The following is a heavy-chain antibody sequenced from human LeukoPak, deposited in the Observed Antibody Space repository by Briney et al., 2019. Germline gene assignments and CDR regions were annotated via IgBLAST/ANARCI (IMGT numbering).Heavy chain of an antibody. CDR3: ARIYCTSTSCYGDSYYGMDV. V-gene: IGHV4-39*01. Sequence: SETLSLTCTVSGGSISSSSHSWGWIRQPPGKGLEWMGSISYSGSTYYNPSLQTRVTMSVDTSENQFSLKLSSVTASDSAVYYCARIYCTSTSCYGDSYYGMDVWGQGTTVTVSS. D-gene: IGHD2-2*01. CDR1: GGSISSSSHS. J-gene: IGHJ6*02. CDR2: ISYSGST.